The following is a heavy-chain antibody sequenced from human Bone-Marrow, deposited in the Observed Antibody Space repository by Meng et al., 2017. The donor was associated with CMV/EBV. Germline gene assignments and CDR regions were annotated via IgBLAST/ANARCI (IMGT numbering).Heavy chain of an antibody. V-gene: IGHV3-72*01. D-gene: IGHD3-10*01. CDR2: TRNKANSYTT. Sequence: GESLKISCAASGFTFSDHYMDWVRQAPGKGLEWVGRTRNKANSYTTEYAASVKGRFTISRDDSKNSLYLQMNSLRAEDTAVYYCAGDYGSGSYGFYYYGMDVWGQGTTVTVSS. CDR1: GFTFSDHY. J-gene: IGHJ6*02. CDR3: AGDYGSGSYGFYYYGMDV.